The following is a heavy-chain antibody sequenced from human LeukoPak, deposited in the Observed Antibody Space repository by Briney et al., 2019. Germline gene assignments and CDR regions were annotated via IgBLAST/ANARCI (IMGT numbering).Heavy chain of an antibody. Sequence: PSETLSLTCTVSGGSISSYYWSWIRQPPGKGLEWIGYIYYSGSTNYNPSLKSRVTISVDTSKNQFSLKLSSVTAADTAVYYCARGYDYGDYPGAFDIWGQGTMVTVSS. D-gene: IGHD4-17*01. CDR2: IYYSGST. CDR1: GGSISSYY. CDR3: ARGYDYGDYPGAFDI. J-gene: IGHJ3*02. V-gene: IGHV4-59*01.